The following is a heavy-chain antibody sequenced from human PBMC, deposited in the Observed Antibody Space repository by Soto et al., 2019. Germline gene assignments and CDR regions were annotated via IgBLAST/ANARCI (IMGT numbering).Heavy chain of an antibody. CDR1: GGSISSGIYY. CDR2: IYTTGST. CDR3: ARGDRDPRGVDV. J-gene: IGHJ6*02. Sequence: QVQLQESGPGLVKPSQTLSLTCTVSGGSISSGIYYWSWIRQHPGKDLEWIGYIYTTGSTYYNPALKSRVTLSIDMSKNQFSLKLSSVTAADTAVYYCARGDRDPRGVDVWGPGTTVTVSS. V-gene: IGHV4-31*03.